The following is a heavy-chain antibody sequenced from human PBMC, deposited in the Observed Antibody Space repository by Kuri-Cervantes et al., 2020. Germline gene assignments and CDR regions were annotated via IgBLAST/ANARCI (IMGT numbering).Heavy chain of an antibody. Sequence: GESLKISCAASGFTVSSNYMSWVRQAPGKGLEWITLISNDGINHYFGNSVKGRFTMSRDNSKNTIYLQMNRLRPEDTAVYYCAKRGDSVDLSTSYDMDVWGQGTTVTVSS. J-gene: IGHJ6*02. CDR2: ISNDGINH. V-gene: IGHV3-30*18. CDR1: GFTVSSNY. D-gene: IGHD3-9*01. CDR3: AKRGDSVDLSTSYDMDV.